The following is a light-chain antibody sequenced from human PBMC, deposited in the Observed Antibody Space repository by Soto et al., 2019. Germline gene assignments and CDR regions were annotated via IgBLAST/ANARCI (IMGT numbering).Light chain of an antibody. J-gene: IGKJ1*01. CDR1: QSISSY. CDR2: AAS. CDR3: QQSYSTPSST. V-gene: IGKV1-39*01. Sequence: DIQMTQSPSSLSASVGDRVTITCRASQSISSYLNWYQQKPGKAPKLLIYAASSLQSGVPSRFSGSGSGTDFTLTISSLQPEDFATYYCQQSYSTPSSTFGQGTKVDSK.